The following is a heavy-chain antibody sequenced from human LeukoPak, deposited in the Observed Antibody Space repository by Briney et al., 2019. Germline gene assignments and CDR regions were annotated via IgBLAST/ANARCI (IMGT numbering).Heavy chain of an antibody. D-gene: IGHD6-19*01. CDR2: IDYSGST. CDR3: AREAFGGYSSGWDSYDV. J-gene: IGHJ3*01. V-gene: IGHV4-59*11. Sequence: SETLSLTCTVSGGSISRHYWNWIRQSPGKGLEWIGYIDYSGSTNYNPSLKSRVTISVDTSKKQFSLNLISVTAADTAIYYCAREAFGGYSSGWDSYDVWGQGTMVTVSS. CDR1: GGSISRHY.